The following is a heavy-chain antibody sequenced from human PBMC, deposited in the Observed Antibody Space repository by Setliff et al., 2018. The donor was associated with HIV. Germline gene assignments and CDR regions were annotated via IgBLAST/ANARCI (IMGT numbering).Heavy chain of an antibody. CDR3: VKGSGFDLWSGYPDS. J-gene: IGHJ4*02. Sequence: LSCAASGFMFDDYAMHWVRQVPGKGLEWVSVISWDGRNIYYADSVKGRFTISRDNNKKSLYLQMNSLRTDDAALYYCVKGSGFDLWSGYPDSWGQGSLVTVSS. V-gene: IGHV3-43*01. CDR1: GFMFDDYA. D-gene: IGHD3-3*01. CDR2: ISWDGRNI.